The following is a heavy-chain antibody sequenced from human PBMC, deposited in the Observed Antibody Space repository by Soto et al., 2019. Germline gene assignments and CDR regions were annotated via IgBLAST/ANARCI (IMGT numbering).Heavy chain of an antibody. D-gene: IGHD3-3*01. CDR2: INSDGSST. V-gene: IGHV3-74*01. Sequence: GGSLRLSCAASGFTFSSYWMHWVGQAQGKGRGWVSRINSDGSSTSYADYVKGRFTISRDNAKNTLYLQMNSLRAEDTAVYYCAREGIDYDFWSGLNYGMDVWGQGTTVTVSS. J-gene: IGHJ6*02. CDR3: AREGIDYDFWSGLNYGMDV. CDR1: GFTFSSYW.